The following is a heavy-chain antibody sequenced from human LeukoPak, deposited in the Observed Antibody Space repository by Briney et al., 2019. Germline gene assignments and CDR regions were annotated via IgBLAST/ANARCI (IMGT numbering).Heavy chain of an antibody. J-gene: IGHJ6*03. CDR1: GLTFTSSA. D-gene: IGHD2-2*01. CDR3: AADVVVPAAISWDYYYYMDV. Sequence: SVKVSCKASGLTFTSSAMQWVRQARGQRLEWIGWIVVGSGNTNYAQKFQERVTITRDMSTSTAYMELSSLRSEDTAVYYCAADVVVPAAISWDYYYYMDVWGKGTTVTVSS. CDR2: IVVGSGNT. V-gene: IGHV1-58*02.